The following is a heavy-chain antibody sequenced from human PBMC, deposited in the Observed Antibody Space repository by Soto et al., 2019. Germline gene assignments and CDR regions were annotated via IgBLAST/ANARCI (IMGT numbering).Heavy chain of an antibody. J-gene: IGHJ6*02. Sequence: QVQLVQSGAEVKKPGSSVKVSCKASGGTFSSYAISWVRQAPGQGLEWMGGIIPIFGTANYAQKFQGRVTITADESTSTAYMVLSSLRAEDTTVYYCASDGDCSSTSCLYYYYGMDVWGQGTTVTVSS. CDR3: ASDGDCSSTSCLYYYYGMDV. CDR1: GGTFSSYA. D-gene: IGHD2-2*01. CDR2: IIPIFGTA. V-gene: IGHV1-69*01.